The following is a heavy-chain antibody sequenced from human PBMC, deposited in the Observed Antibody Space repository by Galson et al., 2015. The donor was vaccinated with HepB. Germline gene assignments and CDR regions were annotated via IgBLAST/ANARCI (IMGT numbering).Heavy chain of an antibody. D-gene: IGHD3-22*01. CDR2: ITAANGNT. V-gene: IGHV1-3*01. CDR1: GYTFTTYA. J-gene: IGHJ4*02. Sequence: SVKVSCKASGYTFTTYAIHWVRQAPGQRLEWMGWITAANGNTEYSQKFQDRVTITRDTSASTAYMALSRLRSDDTAVYYCAQNDYYDSSGYGVWGQGTLVTVSS. CDR3: AQNDYYDSSGYGV.